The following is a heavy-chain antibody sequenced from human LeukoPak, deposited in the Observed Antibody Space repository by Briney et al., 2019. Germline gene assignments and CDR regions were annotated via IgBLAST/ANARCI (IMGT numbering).Heavy chain of an antibody. CDR3: ARERFRSGWYDY. CDR1: GFTVSSNY. Sequence: GGSLRLSCAASGFTVSSNYMSWVRRAPGKGLEWVSVIYSGGSTYYADSVKGRFTISRDNSKNTLYLQMNSLRAEDTAVYYCARERFRSGWYDYWGREPWSPSPQ. J-gene: IGHJ4*02. V-gene: IGHV3-53*01. D-gene: IGHD6-19*01. CDR2: IYSGGST.